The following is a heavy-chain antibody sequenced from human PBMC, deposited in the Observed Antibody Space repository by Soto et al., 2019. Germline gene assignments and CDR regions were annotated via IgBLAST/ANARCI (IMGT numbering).Heavy chain of an antibody. CDR3: ARVSPRTDYYYGMDV. CDR1: GFTVSSNY. Sequence: GGSLRLSCAASGFTVSSNYMSWVRQAPGKGLEWVSVIYSGGSTYYADSVKGRFTISRDNSKNTLYLQMNSLRAEDTAVYYCARVSPRTDYYYGMDVWGRGTTVTVSS. CDR2: IYSGGST. J-gene: IGHJ6*02. V-gene: IGHV3-53*01. D-gene: IGHD4-17*01.